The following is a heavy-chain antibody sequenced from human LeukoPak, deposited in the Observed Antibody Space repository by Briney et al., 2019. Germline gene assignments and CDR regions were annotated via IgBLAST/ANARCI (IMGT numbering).Heavy chain of an antibody. CDR1: GGSISSYY. CDR3: ARGGDSKHLVN. CDR2: IYYSGST. J-gene: IGHJ4*02. D-gene: IGHD3-3*02. V-gene: IGHV4-59*01. Sequence: SETLSLTCTVSGGSISSYYWSWIRQPPGKGLEWIGYIYYSGSTDYNPSLKSRVTISVDTSKNQFSLNLSSVTAADAAVYYCARGGDSKHLVNWGQGTLVTVSS.